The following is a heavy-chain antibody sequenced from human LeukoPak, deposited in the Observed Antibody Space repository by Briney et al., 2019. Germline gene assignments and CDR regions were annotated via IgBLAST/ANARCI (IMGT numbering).Heavy chain of an antibody. J-gene: IGHJ4*02. CDR3: AKEGGSMIVVVITPAYFDY. D-gene: IGHD3-22*01. V-gene: IGHV3-53*01. CDR1: GFTVSINS. Sequence: GGSLRLSCTVSGFTVSINSMSWVRQAPGKGLEWVSFIYSGGNTHYSDSVKGRFTISRDNSKNTLYLQMNSLRAEDTAVYYCAKEGGSMIVVVITPAYFDYWGQGTLVTVSS. CDR2: IYSGGNT.